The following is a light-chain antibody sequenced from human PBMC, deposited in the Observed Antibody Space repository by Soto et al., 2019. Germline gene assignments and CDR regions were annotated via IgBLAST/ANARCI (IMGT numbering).Light chain of an antibody. CDR2: GAY. CDR1: QSISTY. CDR3: QQRFGAPRT. Sequence: DIQMTQSPSSLSASLGDRVTVTCRASQSISTYLNWFQQRPGKAPKLLIYGAYTLQDGVPSRFSGSGSETEFTLTISSLQPEDSATYYCQQRFGAPRTFCQGTRVDIK. J-gene: IGKJ1*01. V-gene: IGKV1-39*01.